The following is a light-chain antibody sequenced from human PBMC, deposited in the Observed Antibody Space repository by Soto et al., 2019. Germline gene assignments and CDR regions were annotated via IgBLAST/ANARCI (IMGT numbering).Light chain of an antibody. V-gene: IGKV3-20*01. Sequence: ELVLTQSPGTLSLSPGDRATLSCRANHSINTSFLACFQQKPGQAPRLLIYAASTRATGIPDRFSVSASETDFTLTINRLEPEDSAVYYCQQYASAPFSLGPGTKVDIK. CDR1: HSINTSF. J-gene: IGKJ3*01. CDR2: AAS. CDR3: QQYASAPFS.